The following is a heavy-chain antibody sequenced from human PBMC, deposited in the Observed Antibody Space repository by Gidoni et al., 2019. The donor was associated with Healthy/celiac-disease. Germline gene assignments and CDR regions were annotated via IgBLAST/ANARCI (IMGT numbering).Heavy chain of an antibody. Sequence: QVQLVQSGAEVKKPGASVKVSCKASGYTFTSYYMPWVRQAPGQGLEWMGIINPSGGSTSYAQKFQGRVTMTRDTSTSTVYMELSSLRSEDTAVYYCARDDYGDTTPLWGQGTLVTVSS. CDR1: GYTFTSYY. CDR2: INPSGGST. D-gene: IGHD4-17*01. V-gene: IGHV1-46*03. J-gene: IGHJ4*02. CDR3: ARDDYGDTTPL.